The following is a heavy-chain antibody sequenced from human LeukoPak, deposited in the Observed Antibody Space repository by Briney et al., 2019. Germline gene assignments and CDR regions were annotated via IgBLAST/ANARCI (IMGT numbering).Heavy chain of an antibody. V-gene: IGHV3-21*01. J-gene: IGHJ4*02. D-gene: IGHD3-16*01. CDR2: ISGLSSYT. CDR1: GFTFSDYD. CDR3: GRAFPPLRTSSAGDL. Sequence: GGSLRLSCSASGFTFSDYDMNWVRQAPGKGLEWVSSISGLSSYTYYGESVKGRFSISRDYAKNSLYLQMNSLGAEDTATYYCGRAFPPLRTSSAGDLWGQGILVTVSS.